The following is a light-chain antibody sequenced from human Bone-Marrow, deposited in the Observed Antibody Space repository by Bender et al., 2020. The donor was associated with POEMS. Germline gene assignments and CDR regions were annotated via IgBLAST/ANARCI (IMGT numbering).Light chain of an antibody. Sequence: QSALTQPASVSGSPGQSITISCTGTSSDVGGYNFVSWYQQHPGEAPRLLIYEVTRRPSGISNHFSGSKSGNTASLTISGLQAEDEANYLCCSYTSSDTWVFGGGTKVTVL. J-gene: IGLJ3*02. V-gene: IGLV2-23*02. CDR1: SSDVGGYNF. CDR2: EVT. CDR3: CSYTSSDTWV.